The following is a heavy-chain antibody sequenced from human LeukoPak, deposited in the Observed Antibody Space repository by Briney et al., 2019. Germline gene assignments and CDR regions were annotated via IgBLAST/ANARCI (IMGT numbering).Heavy chain of an antibody. J-gene: IGHJ4*02. CDR2: IIPIFGTA. CDR3: ARDYHDSSGYYPTTVYFDY. D-gene: IGHD3-22*01. Sequence: SVKVSCKASGGTFSSYAISWVRQAPGQGLEWMGGIIPIFGTANYAQKFQGRVTITTDESTSTAYMELSSLRSEDTAVYYCARDYHDSSGYYPTTVYFDYWGQGTLVTVSS. CDR1: GGTFSSYA. V-gene: IGHV1-69*05.